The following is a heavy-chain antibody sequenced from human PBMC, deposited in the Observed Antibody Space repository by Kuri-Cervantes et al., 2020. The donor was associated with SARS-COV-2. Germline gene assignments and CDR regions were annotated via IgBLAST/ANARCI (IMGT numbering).Heavy chain of an antibody. CDR3: AKTPGSLLGFYYYMDV. Sequence: GSLRLSCTVSGGSISSYYWSWIRQPAGKGLEWIGRIYTSGSTNYNPSLKSRVTMSVDTSKNQFSLKLSSVTAADTAVYYCAKTPGSLLGFYYYMDVWGKGTTVTVSS. J-gene: IGHJ6*03. CDR1: GGSISSYY. V-gene: IGHV4-4*07. D-gene: IGHD1-14*01. CDR2: IYTSGST.